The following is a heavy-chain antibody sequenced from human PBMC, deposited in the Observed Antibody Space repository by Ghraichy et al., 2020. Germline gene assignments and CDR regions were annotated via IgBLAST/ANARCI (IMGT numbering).Heavy chain of an antibody. CDR1: GFTFSSYG. Sequence: GESLNISCAASGFTFSSYGMHWVRQAPGKGLEWVAFIRYDGSNKYYADSVKGRFTISRDNSKNTLYLQMNSLRAEDTAVYYCANAGGAVAGTYPDYWGQGTLVTVSS. J-gene: IGHJ4*02. CDR2: IRYDGSNK. CDR3: ANAGGAVAGTYPDY. V-gene: IGHV3-30*02. D-gene: IGHD6-19*01.